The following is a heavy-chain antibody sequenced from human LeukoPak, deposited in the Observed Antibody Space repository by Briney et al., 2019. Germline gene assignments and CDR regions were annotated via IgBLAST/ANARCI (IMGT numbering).Heavy chain of an antibody. J-gene: IGHJ6*02. Sequence: GASVKVSCKASEYTFTDYYLHWVRQAPGQGLEWMGWINPHSGATNYAQRFQGRVTMTRDTSISSAYMELRSLRSDDTAVYYCAREAYYDSSGTSGYYYGMDVWGQGTTVTVSS. D-gene: IGHD3-22*01. CDR3: AREAYYDSSGTSGYYYGMDV. CDR2: INPHSGAT. V-gene: IGHV1-2*02. CDR1: EYTFTDYY.